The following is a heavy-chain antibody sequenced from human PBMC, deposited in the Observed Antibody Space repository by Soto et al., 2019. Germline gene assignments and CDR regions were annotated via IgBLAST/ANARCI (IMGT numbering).Heavy chain of an antibody. CDR2: ISSSSSYI. V-gene: IGHV3-21*01. J-gene: IGHJ4*02. Sequence: EVQLVESGGGLVKPGGSLRLSCAASGFTFSSYSMNWVRQAPGKGLEWVSSISSSSSYIYYADSVKGRFTISRDNAKNSLYLQMNSLRAEDTAVYYCAASTSYVGGYFDYWGQGTLVTVSS. CDR1: GFTFSSYS. D-gene: IGHD2-2*01. CDR3: AASTSYVGGYFDY.